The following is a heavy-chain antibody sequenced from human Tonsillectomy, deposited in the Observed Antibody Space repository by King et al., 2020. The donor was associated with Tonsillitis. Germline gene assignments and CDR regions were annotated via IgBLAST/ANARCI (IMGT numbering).Heavy chain of an antibody. J-gene: IGHJ4*02. V-gene: IGHV1-46*01. D-gene: IGHD1-14*01. CDR2: IDSSVGST. CDR3: ARDTEGWKSGIDY. Sequence: QLVQSGAEVRKPGASVKVSCKTSGYTFTNFYIHWVRQAPGQGLEWMGIIDSSVGSTSYAQKFRGRATMTRDTSTSTDYMELKNLRSEDTAVYYCARDTEGWKSGIDYWGQGTLVTVSS. CDR1: GYTFTNFY.